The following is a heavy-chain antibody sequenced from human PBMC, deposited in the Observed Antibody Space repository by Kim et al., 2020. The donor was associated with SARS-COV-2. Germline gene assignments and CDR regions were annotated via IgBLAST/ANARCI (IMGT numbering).Heavy chain of an antibody. D-gene: IGHD3-9*01. J-gene: IGHJ5*02. CDR1: GGSISSSSYY. V-gene: IGHV4-39*07. CDR3: ARDYGEELRYFDWLSGYSLTHNWFDP. CDR2: IYYSGST. Sequence: SETLSFTCTVSGGSISSSSYYWGWIRQPPGKGLEWIGSIYYSGSTYYNPSLKSRVTISVDTSKNQFSLKMSSVTAADTAVYYCARDYGEELRYFDWLSGYSLTHNWFDPWGQGHLVTVSS.